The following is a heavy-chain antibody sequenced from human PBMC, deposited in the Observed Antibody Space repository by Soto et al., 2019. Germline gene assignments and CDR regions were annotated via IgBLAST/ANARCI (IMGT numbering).Heavy chain of an antibody. J-gene: IGHJ4*02. CDR2: IRSKANSYTT. CDR3: TSFRHAVAGTENFDY. CDR1: GFSFSDST. Sequence: GSLRLSCATSGFSFSDSTIHWVRRASGKGLEWVGRIRSKANSYTTEYAASVKGKFTISRDDTKNTAYLQINSLKTEDTAVYFCTSFRHAVAGTENFDYWGQGTLVTVSS. V-gene: IGHV3-73*01. D-gene: IGHD6-19*01.